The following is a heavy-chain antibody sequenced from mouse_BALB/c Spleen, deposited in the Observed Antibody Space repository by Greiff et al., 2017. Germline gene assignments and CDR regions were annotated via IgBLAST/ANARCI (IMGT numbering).Heavy chain of an antibody. J-gene: IGHJ4*01. V-gene: IGHV5-6-5*01. Sequence: EVQGVESGGGLVKPGGSLKLSCAASGFTFSSYAMSWVRQTPEKRLEWVASISSGGSTYYPDSVKGRFTISRDNARNILYLQMSSLRSEDTAMYYCARGGARNAMDYWGQGTSVTVSS. CDR1: GFTFSSYA. CDR3: ARGGARNAMDY. CDR2: ISSGGST.